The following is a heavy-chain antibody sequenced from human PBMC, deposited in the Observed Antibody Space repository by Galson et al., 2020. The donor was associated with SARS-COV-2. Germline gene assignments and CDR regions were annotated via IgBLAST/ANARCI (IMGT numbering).Heavy chain of an antibody. J-gene: IGHJ5*02. D-gene: IGHD6-19*01. CDR1: GFTFGDYA. V-gene: IGHV3-49*03. Sequence: GGSLRLSCTASGFTFGDYAMSWFRQAPGKGLEWVGFIRSKAYGRTTEYAASVKGRFTISRDDSKSIAYLQMNSLKTEDTAVYYCTRVLEIAVAGDNWFDPWGQGTLVTVSS. CDR3: TRVLEIAVAGDNWFDP. CDR2: IRSKAYGRTT.